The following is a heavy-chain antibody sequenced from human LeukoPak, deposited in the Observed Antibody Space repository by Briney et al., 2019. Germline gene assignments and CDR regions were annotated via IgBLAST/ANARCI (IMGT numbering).Heavy chain of an antibody. V-gene: IGHV4-4*07. CDR2: IYTSGST. Sequence: SETLSLTCTVSGGSISSYYWSWIRQPAGKGLEWIGRIYTSGSTNYNPSLKSRVTVSVDTSKNQISLRLTFVTAADTAMYYCARAGTANYLFDHWGQGTPVTVSS. D-gene: IGHD4/OR15-4a*01. J-gene: IGHJ4*02. CDR3: ARAGTANYLFDH. CDR1: GGSISSYY.